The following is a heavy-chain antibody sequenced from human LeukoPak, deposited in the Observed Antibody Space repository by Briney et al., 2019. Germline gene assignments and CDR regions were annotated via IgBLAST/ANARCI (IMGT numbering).Heavy chain of an antibody. CDR1: GGSISISSYY. Sequence: SKTLSLTCTVSGGSISISSYYWSWIRQPPGKGLEWIGYIYYSGSTSYNPSLKSRVTISVDTSKKQFYLKLSSVTAADTAFYYCARYIVSYPHDAFDIWGQGTMVTVSS. D-gene: IGHD1-26*01. V-gene: IGHV4-61*01. CDR3: ARYIVSYPHDAFDI. CDR2: IYYSGST. J-gene: IGHJ3*02.